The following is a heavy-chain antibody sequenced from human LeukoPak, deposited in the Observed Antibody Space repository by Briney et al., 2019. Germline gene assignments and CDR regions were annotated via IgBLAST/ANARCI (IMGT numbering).Heavy chain of an antibody. CDR2: FDTEDGET. CDR3: ATAPLYGDYLIH. D-gene: IGHD4-17*01. CDR1: GYTLTELS. V-gene: IGHV1-24*01. Sequence: GASVKVSCTVSGYTLTELSMHWVRQAPGKGLEWMGGFDTEDGETIYAQKFQGRVTMTEDTSTDTAYMELSSLRSEDTAVYYCATAPLYGDYLIHWGQGTLVTVSS. J-gene: IGHJ4*02.